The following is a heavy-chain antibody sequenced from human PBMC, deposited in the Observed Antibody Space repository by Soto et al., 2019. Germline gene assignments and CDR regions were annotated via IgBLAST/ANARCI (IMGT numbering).Heavy chain of an antibody. CDR1: GDSVTSHY. CDR2: MHYTGFS. Sequence: SETLSLTCSFSGDSVTSHYLTWIRQSPEKGLEWIGYMHYTGFSHYNPSLTSRVAISADTSKNQFSLKLSSVTAADTAMYYCARGHYDFWSGYFATIAYWGQGTLVTVSS. CDR3: ARGHYDFWSGYFATIAY. D-gene: IGHD3-3*01. J-gene: IGHJ4*02. V-gene: IGHV4-59*08.